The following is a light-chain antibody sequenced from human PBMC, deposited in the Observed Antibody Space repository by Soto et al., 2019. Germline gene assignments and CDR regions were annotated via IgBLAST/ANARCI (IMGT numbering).Light chain of an antibody. Sequence: QSVRTQPPSASGSPGQSVTISCTGTSSDVGGYNYVSWYQQYPGKVPKLMVYEVNKRPSGVPDRFSGSKSGNTASLTVSGLQADDEADYYCTSYAGGNNVFGTGTKLTVL. CDR2: EVN. CDR3: TSYAGGNNV. J-gene: IGLJ1*01. V-gene: IGLV2-8*01. CDR1: SSDVGGYNY.